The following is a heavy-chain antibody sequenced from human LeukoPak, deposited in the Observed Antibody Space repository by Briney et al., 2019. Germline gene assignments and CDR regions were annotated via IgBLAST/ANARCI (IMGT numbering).Heavy chain of an antibody. CDR3: ARGYYDSSGIVQDY. CDR2: IYTSGST. D-gene: IGHD3-22*01. Sequence: SSETLSLTCTVSGGSISSYYWSWIRQPAGKGLEWIGRIYTSGSTNYNPSLKSRVTMSVDTSKNQFSLKLSSVTAADTAVYYCARGYYDSSGIVQDYWGQGTLVTVSS. V-gene: IGHV4-4*07. CDR1: GGSISSYY. J-gene: IGHJ4*02.